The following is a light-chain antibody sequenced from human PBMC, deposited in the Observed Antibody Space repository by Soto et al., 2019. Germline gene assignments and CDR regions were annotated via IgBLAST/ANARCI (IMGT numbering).Light chain of an antibody. Sequence: QSALTQPASVSGSPGQSITISCTGTSSDIGKYNYVSWYQQHPGKAPKLMIYEVSDRPSGVSDRFSGSKSGNTASLTVSGLQAEDEADYYCSSYSGTNNYVFGTGTKLTVL. CDR3: SSYSGTNNYV. J-gene: IGLJ1*01. CDR1: SSDIGKYNY. CDR2: EVS. V-gene: IGLV2-14*01.